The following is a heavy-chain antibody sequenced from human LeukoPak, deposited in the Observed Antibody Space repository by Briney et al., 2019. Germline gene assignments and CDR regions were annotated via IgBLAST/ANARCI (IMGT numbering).Heavy chain of an antibody. D-gene: IGHD3-16*01. CDR2: INPNSGGT. CDR3: AREWGRDHFDY. J-gene: IGHJ4*02. V-gene: IGHV1-2*02. Sequence: ASVTVSFKASGYTFTDYYMHWVRQAPGQGLEWMGWINPNSGGTNYAQKLQGRVTMTTDTSTSAAYMELRSLRSDDTAVYYCAREWGRDHFDYWGQGTLVTVSS. CDR1: GYTFTDYY.